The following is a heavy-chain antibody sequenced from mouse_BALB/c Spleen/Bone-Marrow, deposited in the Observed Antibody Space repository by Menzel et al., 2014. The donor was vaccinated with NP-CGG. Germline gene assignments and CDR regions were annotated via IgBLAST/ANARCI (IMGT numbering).Heavy chain of an antibody. CDR2: IFPGDGSI. J-gene: IGHJ3*01. Sequence: QVQLQQSGAELVKPGASVKLSCKASGYTFTSYDINWVRQRPEQGLEWIGWIFPGDGSIKYNERFKGKATLTTDKSSSTAYMQLSRLTSEDSAVFFCARNYRYAWFAYWGQGTLVTVSA. D-gene: IGHD2-14*01. V-gene: IGHV1-85*01. CDR3: ARNYRYAWFAY. CDR1: GYTFTSYD.